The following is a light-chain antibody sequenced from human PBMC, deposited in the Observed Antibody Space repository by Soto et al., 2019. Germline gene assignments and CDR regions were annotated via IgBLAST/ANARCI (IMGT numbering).Light chain of an antibody. Sequence: EIVLTQSPATLSLSPGERASLSCRASQSVTSYLAWYQQKPGQAPRLLIYDASNRATGVPPRFSGSGSGTDFTLTISSLEPQDSAVYYCQQRSNWPRTFGQGTKVDIK. CDR1: QSVTSY. CDR2: DAS. V-gene: IGKV3-11*01. J-gene: IGKJ1*01. CDR3: QQRSNWPRT.